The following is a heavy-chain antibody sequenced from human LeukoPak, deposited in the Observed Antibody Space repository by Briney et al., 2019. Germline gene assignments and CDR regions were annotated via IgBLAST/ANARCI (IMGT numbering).Heavy chain of an antibody. V-gene: IGHV1-2*02. J-gene: IGHJ3*02. D-gene: IGHD2-2*01. Sequence: ASVTVSCKASGYTFTGYYMHWVRQAPGQGLEWMGWINPNSGGTNYAQKFQGRVTMTRDTSISTAYMELSRLRSDDTAVYYCAIRYCSSTSCHDAFDIWGQGTMVTVSS. CDR1: GYTFTGYY. CDR2: INPNSGGT. CDR3: AIRYCSSTSCHDAFDI.